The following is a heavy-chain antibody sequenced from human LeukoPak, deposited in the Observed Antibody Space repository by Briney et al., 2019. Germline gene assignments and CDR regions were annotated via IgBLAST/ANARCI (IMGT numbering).Heavy chain of an antibody. D-gene: IGHD2-2*01. CDR3: ARAGELVVVVPAATFDY. J-gene: IGHJ4*02. CDR1: GFTFSSYS. CDR2: ISSSSSTI. Sequence: GGSLRLSCAASGFTFSSYSMNWVRQAPGKGLEWVSYISSSSSTIYYADSVKGRFTISRDNAKNSLYLQMNSLTAEDTAVYYCARAGELVVVVPAATFDYWGQGTLVTVSS. V-gene: IGHV3-48*01.